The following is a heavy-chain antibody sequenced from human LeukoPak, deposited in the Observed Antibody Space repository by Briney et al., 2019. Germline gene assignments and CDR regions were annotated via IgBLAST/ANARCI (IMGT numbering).Heavy chain of an antibody. V-gene: IGHV4-59*08. J-gene: IGHJ4*02. D-gene: IGHD5-18*01. Sequence: SETLSLTCTVSGGSISSYYWSWIRQPPGKGLEWIGYFSYSASTKYNPSLKSRVTISVDTSKNQFSLKLSSVTAADTAVYYCARGAMAEFDYWGQGTLVTVSS. CDR1: GGSISSYY. CDR2: FSYSAST. CDR3: ARGAMAEFDY.